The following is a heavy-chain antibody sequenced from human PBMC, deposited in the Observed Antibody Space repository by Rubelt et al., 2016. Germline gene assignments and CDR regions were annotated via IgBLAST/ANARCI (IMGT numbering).Heavy chain of an antibody. V-gene: IGHV4-59*08. CDR3: ASRSTKGLSSSWYDYYYGMDV. CDR1: GGSISSYY. Sequence: QVQLQESGPGLVKPSETLSLTCTVSGGSISSYYWSWIRQPPGKGLEWIGYIYYSGSTYYNPSLKSRVTISVDTSKNQFSLKLSSVTAADTAVYYCASRSTKGLSSSWYDYYYGMDVWGQGTTVTVSS. J-gene: IGHJ6*02. D-gene: IGHD6-13*01. CDR2: IYYSGST.